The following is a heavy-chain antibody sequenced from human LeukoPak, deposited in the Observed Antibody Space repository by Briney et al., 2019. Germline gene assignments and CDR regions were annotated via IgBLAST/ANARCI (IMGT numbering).Heavy chain of an antibody. CDR1: GFTFSSYA. CDR2: ISGSGGST. J-gene: IGHJ4*02. CDR3: TTAGNAKRLDY. D-gene: IGHD1-1*01. Sequence: GGSLRLSCAASGFTFSSYAMSWVRQAPGKGLEWVSAISGSGGSTYYADSVKGRFTISRDNSKNTLYLQMNSLKTEDTAVYYCTTAGNAKRLDYWGQGTLVTVSS. V-gene: IGHV3-23*01.